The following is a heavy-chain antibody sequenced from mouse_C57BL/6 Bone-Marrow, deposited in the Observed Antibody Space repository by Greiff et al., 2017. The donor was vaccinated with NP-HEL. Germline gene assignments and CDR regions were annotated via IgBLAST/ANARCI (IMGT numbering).Heavy chain of an antibody. CDR1: GFTFSSYA. V-gene: IGHV5-4*01. J-gene: IGHJ1*03. CDR3: AREDDGYFRYFDV. Sequence: EVNVVESGGGLVKPGGSLKLSCAASGFTFSSYAMSWVRQTPEKRLEWVATISDGGSYTYYPDNVKGRFTISRDNAKNNLYLQMSHLKSEDTAMYYCAREDDGYFRYFDVWGTGTTVTVSS. CDR2: ISDGGSYT. D-gene: IGHD2-3*01.